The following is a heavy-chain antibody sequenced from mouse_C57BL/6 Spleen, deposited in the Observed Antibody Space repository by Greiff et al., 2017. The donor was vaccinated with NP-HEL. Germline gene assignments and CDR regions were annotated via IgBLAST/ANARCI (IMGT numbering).Heavy chain of an antibody. V-gene: IGHV1-54*01. CDR1: GYAFTNYL. Sequence: QVQLQQSGAELVRPGTSVKVSCKASGYAFTNYLIEWVKQRPGQGLEWIGVINPGSGGTNYNEKFKGKATLTADKSSSTLYMQLSSLTSEDAAVYFCAREDDYDGREFDYWGQGTTLTVSS. J-gene: IGHJ2*01. D-gene: IGHD2-4*01. CDR2: INPGSGGT. CDR3: AREDDYDGREFDY.